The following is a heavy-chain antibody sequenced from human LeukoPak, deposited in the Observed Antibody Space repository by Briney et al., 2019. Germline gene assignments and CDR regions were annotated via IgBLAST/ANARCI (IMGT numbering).Heavy chain of an antibody. CDR1: GGSISSYY. J-gene: IGHJ4*02. Sequence: SETLSLTCTVSGGSISSYYWSWIRQPPGKGLEWIGYIYYSGGTNYNPSLKSRVTISVDTSKNQFSLKLSSVTAADTAVYYCARGSGGSYPFDYWGQGTLVTVSS. CDR2: IYYSGGT. V-gene: IGHV4-59*01. CDR3: ARGSGGSYPFDY. D-gene: IGHD2-15*01.